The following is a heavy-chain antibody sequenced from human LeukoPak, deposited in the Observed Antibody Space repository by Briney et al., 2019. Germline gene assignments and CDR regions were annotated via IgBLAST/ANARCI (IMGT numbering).Heavy chain of an antibody. D-gene: IGHD2-21*01. CDR1: GGSISSGDYY. CDR3: ARVRFQGYYYYYYMDV. J-gene: IGHJ6*03. V-gene: IGHV4-30-4*08. Sequence: SQTLSLTCTVSGGSISSGDYYWSRIRQPPGKGLEWIGYIYYSGSTYYDPSLKSRVTISVDTSKNQFSLKLSSVTAADTAVYYCARVRFQGYYYYYYMDVWGKGTTVTVSS. CDR2: IYYSGST.